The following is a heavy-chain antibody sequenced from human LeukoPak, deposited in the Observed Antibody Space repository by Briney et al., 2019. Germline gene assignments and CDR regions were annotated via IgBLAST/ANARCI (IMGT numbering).Heavy chain of an antibody. V-gene: IGHV3-48*01. J-gene: IGHJ4*02. CDR1: GFTFNTYT. CDR3: HSPGY. D-gene: IGHD5-18*01. CDR2: ISGSSGII. Sequence: GGSLRLSCAASGFTFNTYTMNWVRQAPGKGLEWVSYISGSSGIIDYADSVRGRFTISRDNAKNSLYLQMNSLRAEDTAVYYCHSPGYWGQGTLVTVSS.